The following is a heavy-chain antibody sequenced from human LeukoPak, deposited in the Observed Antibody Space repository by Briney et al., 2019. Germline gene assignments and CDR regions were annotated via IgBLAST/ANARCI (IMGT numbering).Heavy chain of an antibody. Sequence: GESLKISCKGSGYSFTSYWIGWVRQMPGKGLEWMGIIYPGDSDSRYSPSFQGQVTISADKSISTAYLQWNSLKASDTVMYYCARRGDGYGKYGVNWLDPWGQGTLVTVSS. CDR3: ARRGDGYGKYGVNWLDP. CDR1: GYSFTSYW. J-gene: IGHJ5*02. D-gene: IGHD5-24*01. V-gene: IGHV5-51*01. CDR2: IYPGDSDS.